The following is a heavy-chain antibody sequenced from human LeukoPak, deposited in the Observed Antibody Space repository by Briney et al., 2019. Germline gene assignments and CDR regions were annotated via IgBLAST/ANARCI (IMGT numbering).Heavy chain of an antibody. Sequence: ASVKVSCKASGYTFTSYGISWVRQAPGQGLAWMGWISAYNGNTNYAQKLQGRVTMTTDTSTSTAYMELRSLRSDDTAVYYCARESITMVRGVIYNWFDPWGQGTLVTVSS. CDR3: ARESITMVRGVIYNWFDP. D-gene: IGHD3-10*01. CDR1: GYTFTSYG. CDR2: ISAYNGNT. V-gene: IGHV1-18*01. J-gene: IGHJ5*02.